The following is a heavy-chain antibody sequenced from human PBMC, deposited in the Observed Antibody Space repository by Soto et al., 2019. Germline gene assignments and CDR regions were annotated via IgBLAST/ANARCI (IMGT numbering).Heavy chain of an antibody. V-gene: IGHV1-46*03. CDR3: DIEKYYSSTSCYAHFYMGV. Sequence: ASVKVSCKASGYTFTSYYMHWLRQAPGQGLEWMGIINPSGGSTSYAQKFQGRVTMTRDTSTSTVYMELSSLRSEDTAVSYCDIEKYYSSTSCYAHFYMGVLGQSATVTVSS. CDR2: INPSGGST. D-gene: IGHD2-2*01. CDR1: GYTFTSYY. J-gene: IGHJ6*03.